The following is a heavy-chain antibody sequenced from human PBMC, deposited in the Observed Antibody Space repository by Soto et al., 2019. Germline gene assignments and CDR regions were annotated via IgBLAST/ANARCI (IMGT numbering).Heavy chain of an antibody. V-gene: IGHV3-30-3*01. CDR2: ISYDGSNK. CDR1: GFTFSSYA. CDR3: AREDEVYYFDY. J-gene: IGHJ4*02. Sequence: QVQLVESGGGVVQPGRSLRLSCAASGFTFSSYAMHWVRQAPGKGLEWVAVISYDGSNKYYADSVKGRFTISRDNSKNTLYLQMNSLRAEDTAVYYCAREDEVYYFDYWGQGTLVTVSS.